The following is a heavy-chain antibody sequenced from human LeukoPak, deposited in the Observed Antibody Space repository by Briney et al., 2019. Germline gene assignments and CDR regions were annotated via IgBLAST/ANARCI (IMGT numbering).Heavy chain of an antibody. CDR1: GGTFSSYA. D-gene: IGHD3-10*01. J-gene: IGHJ6*02. Sequence: ASVKVSCKASGGTFSSYAISWVRQAPGQGLEWMGGIIPIFGTANYAQKFQGRVTITADESTSTAYMELSSLRSEDTAVYYCARDLLRSGSGSYYPNLNYYYYGMDVWGQGTTVAVSS. V-gene: IGHV1-69*13. CDR2: IIPIFGTA. CDR3: ARDLLRSGSGSYYPNLNYYYYGMDV.